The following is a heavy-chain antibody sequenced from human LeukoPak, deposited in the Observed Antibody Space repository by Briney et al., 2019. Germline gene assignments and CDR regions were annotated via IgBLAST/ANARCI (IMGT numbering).Heavy chain of an antibody. CDR1: GGSISSYY. Sequence: SETLSLTCTVSGGSISSYYWSWIRQPPGKGLEWIGYIYYSGSTNYNPSLKSRVTISVDTSKNQFSLKLSSVTAADTAVYYCARGAIFGVELLWWYFDLWGRGTLVTVSS. CDR3: ARGAIFGVELLWWYFDL. D-gene: IGHD3-3*01. J-gene: IGHJ2*01. V-gene: IGHV4-59*01. CDR2: IYYSGST.